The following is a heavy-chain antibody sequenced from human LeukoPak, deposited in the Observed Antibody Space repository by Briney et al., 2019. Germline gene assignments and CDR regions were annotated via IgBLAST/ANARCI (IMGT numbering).Heavy chain of an antibody. CDR1: GFTFSSYW. D-gene: IGHD4-23*01. CDR2: IKQDGSEK. CDR3: ARAHTVVTLYYFDY. Sequence: GSLRLSCAASGFTFSSYWMSWVRQAPGKGLEWLANIKQDGSEKYYVDSVKGRFTISRDNAKNSLYLQMNSLRAEDTAVYYCARAHTVVTLYYFDYWGQGTLVTVSS. V-gene: IGHV3-7*01. J-gene: IGHJ4*02.